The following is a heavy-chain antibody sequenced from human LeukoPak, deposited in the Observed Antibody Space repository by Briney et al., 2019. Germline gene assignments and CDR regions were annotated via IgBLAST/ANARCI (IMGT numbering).Heavy chain of an antibody. J-gene: IGHJ6*03. Sequence: GGSLRLSCAASGFTFDDYGMSWVRQAPGKGLEWVSGINWNGGSTGYADSAKGRFTISRDNAKNSLYLQMNSLRAEDTAVYYCARNANPGGYYYYHYMDVWGKGTTVTVSS. CDR3: ARNANPGGYYYYHYMDV. V-gene: IGHV3-20*04. CDR2: INWNGGST. D-gene: IGHD6-25*01. CDR1: GFTFDDYG.